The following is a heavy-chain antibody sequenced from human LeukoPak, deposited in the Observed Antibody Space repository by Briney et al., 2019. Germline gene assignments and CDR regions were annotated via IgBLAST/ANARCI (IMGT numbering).Heavy chain of an antibody. J-gene: IGHJ4*02. CDR1: GFTFSSYG. V-gene: IGHV3-30*18. CDR2: ISYDGSNK. CDR3: AKVGWSSSWADY. D-gene: IGHD6-13*01. Sequence: GMSLRLSCAASGFTFSSYGMHWVRQAPGKGLEWVAVISYDGSNKYYADSVKGRFTISRDNSKNTLYLQMNSLRAEDTAVYYCAKVGWSSSWADYWGQGTLVTVSS.